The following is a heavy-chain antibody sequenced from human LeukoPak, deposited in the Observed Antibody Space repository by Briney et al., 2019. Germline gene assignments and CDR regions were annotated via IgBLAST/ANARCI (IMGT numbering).Heavy chain of an antibody. CDR1: GYSISSGYY. V-gene: IGHV4-38-2*01. CDR2: IYHSGST. CDR3: ARALDYGDYPFDY. D-gene: IGHD4-17*01. Sequence: PSETLSLTCAVSGYSISSGYYWGWIRQPPGKGLEWIGSIYHSGSTYYNPSLKSRVTISVDTSKNQFSLKLSSVIAADTAVYYCARALDYGDYPFDYWGQGTLVTVSS. J-gene: IGHJ4*02.